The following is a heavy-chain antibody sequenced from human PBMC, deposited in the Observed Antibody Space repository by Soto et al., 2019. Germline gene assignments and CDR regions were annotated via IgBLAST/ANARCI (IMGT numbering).Heavy chain of an antibody. Sequence: PGGSLRLSCDSSGFPFNFYGMHWVRQAPGKGLEWVAVISYDGSNKNHADTVKGRFTISRDNSKNTLYLQMNSLRAEDTAVYYCARGYDFWSGYYYPYGMDVWGQGTTVTVSS. CDR2: ISYDGSNK. V-gene: IGHV3-30*03. CDR3: ARGYDFWSGYYYPYGMDV. CDR1: GFPFNFYG. J-gene: IGHJ6*02. D-gene: IGHD3-3*01.